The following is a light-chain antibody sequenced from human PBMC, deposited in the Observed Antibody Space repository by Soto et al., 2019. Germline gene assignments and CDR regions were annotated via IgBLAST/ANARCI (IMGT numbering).Light chain of an antibody. CDR1: QSVSSSY. J-gene: IGKJ2*03. Sequence: EIVLTQSPATLSLSPGDRATLSCRASQSVSSSYLAWYQQKPGQAPRLLIVETSSMATGIPDRFSGSGSGADFTLTISRLEPEDFAVYYCQQYGSSLYSFGQGTKLEI. V-gene: IGKV3-20*01. CDR2: ETS. CDR3: QQYGSSLYS.